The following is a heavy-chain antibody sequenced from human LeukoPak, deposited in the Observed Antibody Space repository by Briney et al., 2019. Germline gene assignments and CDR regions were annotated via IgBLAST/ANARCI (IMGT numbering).Heavy chain of an antibody. D-gene: IGHD2-15*01. CDR2: INHSGST. CDR1: GGSFSGYY. CDR3: ARGSVVRGFDY. V-gene: IGHV4-34*01. J-gene: IGHJ4*02. Sequence: SETLSLTCAVYGGSFSGYYWSWIRQPPGKGLEWIGEINHSGSTNYNPSLKSRVTISVDTSKNQFSLQLNSVTPEDTAVYYCARGSVVRGFDYWGQGTLVTVSS.